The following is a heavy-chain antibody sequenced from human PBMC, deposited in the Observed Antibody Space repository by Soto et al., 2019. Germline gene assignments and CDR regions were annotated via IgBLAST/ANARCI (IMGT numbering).Heavy chain of an antibody. Sequence: PSATLSLTCSVSGGSISSGYYYWSWIRQPPGKGLEWIGYIYYSGSTNYNPSLKSRVTISVDTSKNQFSLKLSSVTAADTAVYYCARTFRRLRGSSFDYWGQGTLVTVSS. J-gene: IGHJ4*02. D-gene: IGHD3-10*01. CDR1: GGSISSGYYY. CDR2: IYYSGST. V-gene: IGHV4-61*01. CDR3: ARTFRRLRGSSFDY.